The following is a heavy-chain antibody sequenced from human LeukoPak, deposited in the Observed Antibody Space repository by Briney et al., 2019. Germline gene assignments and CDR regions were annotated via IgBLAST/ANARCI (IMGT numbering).Heavy chain of an antibody. CDR1: GYAFTSYY. J-gene: IGHJ4*02. CDR3: AKDDDEESPNFDY. D-gene: IGHD3-16*01. CDR2: INPGSGST. V-gene: IGHV1-46*01. Sequence: ASVKVSCKASGYAFTSYYMHWVRQAPGQGLEWMGIINPGSGSTSYAQKFQGRVTMTRDTSTSTVYMQLSSLRSEDTAVYYCAKDDDEESPNFDYWGQGTLVTVSS.